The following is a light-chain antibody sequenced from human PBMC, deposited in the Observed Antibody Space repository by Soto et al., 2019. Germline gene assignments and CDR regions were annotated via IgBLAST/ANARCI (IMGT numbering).Light chain of an antibody. J-gene: IGKJ4*01. CDR3: QQYNDLST. Sequence: DIQMTQSPSTLSAAVGDRETIACRARQNNGEWLAWYQQKPGKAPNLLIYKASTLESGVPSRFSGSGSGTEFTLALSRLQPEDFATSYYQQYNDLSTVGGGTKVDIK. CDR1: QNNGEW. V-gene: IGKV1-5*03. CDR2: KAS.